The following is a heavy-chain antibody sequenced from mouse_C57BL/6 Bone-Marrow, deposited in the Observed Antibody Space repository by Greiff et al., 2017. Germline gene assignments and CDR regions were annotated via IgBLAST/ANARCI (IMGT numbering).Heavy chain of an antibody. CDR2: IDPSDSET. CDR3: ARYRDDFYFDY. CDR1: GYTFTSYW. V-gene: IGHV1-52*01. Sequence: QVQLQQPGAELVRPGSSVKLSCKASGYTFTSYWMHWVKQRPIQGLEWIGNIDPSDSETPYNQKFKDKATLTVDKSSSTAYMQLSSLTSEDSAVYYCARYRDDFYFDYWGQGTTLTVSS. D-gene: IGHD2-14*01. J-gene: IGHJ2*01.